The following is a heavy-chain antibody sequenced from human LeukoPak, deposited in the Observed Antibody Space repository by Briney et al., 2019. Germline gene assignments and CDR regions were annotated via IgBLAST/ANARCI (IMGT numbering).Heavy chain of an antibody. D-gene: IGHD3-22*01. CDR2: IGSGDNT. J-gene: IGHJ6*03. CDR3: AKNVYYDSSGYRNYFYYMDV. CDR1: GFTFSSYP. V-gene: IGHV3-23*01. Sequence: GGSLRLSCAASGFTFSSYPMSWVRQAPGKGLEWVSTIGSGDNTYYADSVKGRFTISRDNSKNTLYLQMNSLSAEDTAVYYCAKNVYYDSSGYRNYFYYMDVWGKGTTVTVSS.